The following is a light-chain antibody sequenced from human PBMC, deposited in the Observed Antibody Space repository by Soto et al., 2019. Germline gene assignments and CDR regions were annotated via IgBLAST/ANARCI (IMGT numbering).Light chain of an antibody. J-gene: IGLJ1*01. Sequence: SVLTQAAAVSGCPGQSITTSCTGTSSDVGSYNLVSWYQQHPGKAPKLMIYEGSKRPSGVSNRFSGSKSGNTASLTISGLQAEDEADYYCCSYAGSSPYVFGTGTKFTVL. CDR3: CSYAGSSPYV. CDR2: EGS. CDR1: SSDVGSYNL. V-gene: IGLV2-23*01.